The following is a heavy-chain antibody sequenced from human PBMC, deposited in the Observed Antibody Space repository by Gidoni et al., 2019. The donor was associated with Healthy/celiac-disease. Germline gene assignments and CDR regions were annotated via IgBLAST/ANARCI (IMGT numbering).Heavy chain of an antibody. CDR1: GCTFSDEY. J-gene: IGHJ6*02. Sequence: QVQLVESRGSLVKPGGSLRHACAASGCTFSDEYMSWIRQAPGKRLEWVSYISSSGSTIYYADSVKGRFTISRDNAKNSLYLQMNSLRAEDTAVYYCARGLAAAAYDRYYVMDVWGQETTVTVSS. D-gene: IGHD6-13*01. CDR2: ISSSGSTI. V-gene: IGHV3-11*01. CDR3: ARGLAAAAYDRYYVMDV.